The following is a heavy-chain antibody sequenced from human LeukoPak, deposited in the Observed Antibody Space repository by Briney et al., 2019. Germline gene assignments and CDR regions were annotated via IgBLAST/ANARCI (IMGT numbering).Heavy chain of an antibody. CDR3: ARGSRGRPRYCSSTSCYGRYYFDY. CDR2: MNPNSGNT. V-gene: IGHV1-8*01. CDR1: GYTFTSYD. Sequence: GASVKVSCKASGYTFTSYDINWVRQATGQGLEWMGWMNPNSGNTGYAQKFQGRVTMTRNTSISTAYMELSSLRSEDTAVYYCARGSRGRPRYCSSTSCYGRYYFDYWGKGTLVTVSS. D-gene: IGHD2-2*01. J-gene: IGHJ4*02.